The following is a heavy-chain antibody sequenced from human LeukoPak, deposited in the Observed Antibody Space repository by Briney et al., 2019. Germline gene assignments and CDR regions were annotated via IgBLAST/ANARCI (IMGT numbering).Heavy chain of an antibody. V-gene: IGHV1-2*02. J-gene: IGHJ4*02. Sequence: SSVKVSCKASGCTFTEYYMHGVRQAPGQGVEGMGWINPDSGGSDYGEKFQGRVTMTRDTSISTAYLDLSSLRSADTAVYYCASSSIYQSWHLGGFDHWGQGTLVTVSS. CDR3: ASSSIYQSWHLGGFDH. D-gene: IGHD3-3*01. CDR2: INPDSGGS. CDR1: GCTFTEYY.